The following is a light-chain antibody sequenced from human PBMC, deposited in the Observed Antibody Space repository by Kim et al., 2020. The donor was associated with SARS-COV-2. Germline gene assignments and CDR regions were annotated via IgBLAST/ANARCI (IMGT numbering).Light chain of an antibody. V-gene: IGKV3-15*01. CDR1: QNVGRS. Sequence: EVVMTQSPDTLSVSPGERVTLSCKASQNVGRSLAWYEEKPGQAPRLLIYGASTRATGVPARFSGSGSGTDFTLTISSLQSEDFAVYYCQQYDKWPPYTFAQGTKLEI. CDR3: QQYDKWPPYT. CDR2: GAS. J-gene: IGKJ2*01.